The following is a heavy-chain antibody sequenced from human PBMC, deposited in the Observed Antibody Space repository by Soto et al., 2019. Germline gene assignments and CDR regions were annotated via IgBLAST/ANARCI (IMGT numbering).Heavy chain of an antibody. D-gene: IGHD6-13*01. V-gene: IGHV1-69*13. CDR3: VRDSGAKLSSS. Sequence: SVKVSCKASGGTFSSYRINWVRQAPGRGLEWVGGIVPIRRTADYAQTFQGRVIITADESARTPYMELRSLRSQDTAVYYCVRDSGAKLSSSWGQGTLVTVSS. J-gene: IGHJ4*02. CDR1: GGTFSSYR. CDR2: IVPIRRTA.